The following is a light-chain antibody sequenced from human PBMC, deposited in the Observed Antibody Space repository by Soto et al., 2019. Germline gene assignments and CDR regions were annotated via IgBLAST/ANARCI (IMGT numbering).Light chain of an antibody. V-gene: IGLV2-8*01. Sequence: QSALTQPPSAHGSPGQSVTISCAGTINDVGGYNYVSWYQQHPGKVPQLMIYQVTKRPSGVPDRFSASKSDTTASLTISGLQAEDEGDYYCMSYAGGNRFVFGTGTKLTVL. CDR3: MSYAGGNRFV. J-gene: IGLJ1*01. CDR1: INDVGGYNY. CDR2: QVT.